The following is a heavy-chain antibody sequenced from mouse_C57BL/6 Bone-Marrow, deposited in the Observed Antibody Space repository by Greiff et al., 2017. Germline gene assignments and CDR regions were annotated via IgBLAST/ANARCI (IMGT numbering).Heavy chain of an antibody. V-gene: IGHV5-12*01. CDR3: ARRPYGYDDLYAMDY. Sequence: EVHLVESGGGLVQPGGSLKLSCAASGFTFSDYYMYWVRQTPEKRLEWVAYISNGGGSTYYPDTVKGRFTISRDNAKNTLYLQMSRLKSEDTDMYYCARRPYGYDDLYAMDYWGQGTSVTVSS. CDR1: GFTFSDYY. J-gene: IGHJ4*01. CDR2: ISNGGGST. D-gene: IGHD2-2*01.